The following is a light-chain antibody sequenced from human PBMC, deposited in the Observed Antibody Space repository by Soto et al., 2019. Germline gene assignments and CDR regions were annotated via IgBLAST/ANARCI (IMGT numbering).Light chain of an antibody. J-gene: IGKJ1*01. Sequence: IPMTQSTSSLSASVGDRVTITCRASQGIRNDVGWYQQKPGKAHKLLSDAASSLQSGVPSRFSGSGSGTDFTLTISSLQPEDGATYYCLQDYNYPRTFGQGTKV. V-gene: IGKV1-6*01. CDR2: AAS. CDR1: QGIRND. CDR3: LQDYNYPRT.